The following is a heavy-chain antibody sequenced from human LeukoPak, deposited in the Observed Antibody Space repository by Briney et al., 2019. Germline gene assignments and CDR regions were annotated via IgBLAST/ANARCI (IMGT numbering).Heavy chain of an antibody. CDR3: ARGRQDVTMIVMVMTAVSYYLDV. CDR1: GWHFRGYY. D-gene: IGHD3-22*01. J-gene: IGHJ6*03. Sequence: PSETLSLTCAVYGWHFRGYYWTWIPQTPAKGLEWIGEMNPSGNTNYNPSLKSRVTISVDTSKNQFSLELSSVTAADTAVYYCARGRQDVTMIVMVMTAVSYYLDVWGKGTTVTVSS. CDR2: MNPSGNT. V-gene: IGHV4-34*01.